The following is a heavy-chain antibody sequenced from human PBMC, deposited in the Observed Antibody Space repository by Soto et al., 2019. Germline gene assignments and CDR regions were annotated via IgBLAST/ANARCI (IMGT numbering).Heavy chain of an antibody. D-gene: IGHD3-16*01. CDR3: ARDRVMLTFGGASHQWRLAS. J-gene: IGHJ5*01. V-gene: IGHV4-31*03. CDR1: GDCITSGVHY. CDR2: IFYSGPT. Sequence: PSETLYLTCTVYGDCITSGVHYWSWIRQLPGKGLEWIGYIFYSGPTYYNPSLKSRVTISVDASKNQFSLKLNSVTAADTAVYYCARDRVMLTFGGASHQWRLASSAQRTLVPVSS.